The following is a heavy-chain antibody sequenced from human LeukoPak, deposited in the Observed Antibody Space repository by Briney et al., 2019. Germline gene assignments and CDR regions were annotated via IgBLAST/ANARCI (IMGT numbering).Heavy chain of an antibody. J-gene: IGHJ4*02. Sequence: GGSLRLSCAASGFSLSSYWMSWVRQAPGKGLEWVANIKQDGSEKYYVDSVKGRFTISRDNSKNSLYLQMNSLRTEDTALYYCAKDINFYGGNSGGADYWGQGTLVTVSS. D-gene: IGHD4-23*01. CDR1: GFSLSSYW. CDR2: IKQDGSEK. V-gene: IGHV3-7*03. CDR3: AKDINFYGGNSGGADY.